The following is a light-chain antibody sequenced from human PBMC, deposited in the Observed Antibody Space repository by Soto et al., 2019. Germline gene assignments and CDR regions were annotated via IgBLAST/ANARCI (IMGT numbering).Light chain of an antibody. Sequence: EIVLTQSPGTLSLSPGERATLSCRASQSVSSNYLAWYQQKPGQAPRLLIYGASSRATGIPDRFSGSGSGTDFTLSISRLEPEDFAVYYCHQHGSSPQTFGQGTKVDIK. J-gene: IGKJ1*01. V-gene: IGKV3-20*01. CDR1: QSVSSNY. CDR3: HQHGSSPQT. CDR2: GAS.